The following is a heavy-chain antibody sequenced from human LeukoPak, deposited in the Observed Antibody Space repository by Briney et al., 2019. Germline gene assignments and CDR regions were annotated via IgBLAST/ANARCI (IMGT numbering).Heavy chain of an antibody. Sequence: SETLSLTCAVSGYFISSGFYWGWIRQPPGKGLEWIGSIYHSGSTYYNPSLKIRLTISVDTSKNQFSLKLFSVTAADTAVYYCARFVGAATTSHVDYWGQGTLVTVSS. CDR1: GYFISSGFY. V-gene: IGHV4-38-2*01. CDR2: IYHSGST. CDR3: ARFVGAATTSHVDY. J-gene: IGHJ4*02. D-gene: IGHD1-26*01.